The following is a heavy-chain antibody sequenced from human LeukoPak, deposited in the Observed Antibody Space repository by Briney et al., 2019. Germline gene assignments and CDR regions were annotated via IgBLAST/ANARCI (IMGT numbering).Heavy chain of an antibody. Sequence: PSETLSLTCTVSGGSMRSSGYYWGWIRQPPGKGLEWIGSISYSGKTYNNQSLKSRVTISVDTSKIQFSLKLSSVTAADTAVYYCARDVRIVSRYFDYWGQGSLVTVSS. CDR2: ISYSGKT. CDR1: GGSMRSSGYY. V-gene: IGHV4-39*07. CDR3: ARDVRIVSRYFDY. J-gene: IGHJ4*02. D-gene: IGHD3-22*01.